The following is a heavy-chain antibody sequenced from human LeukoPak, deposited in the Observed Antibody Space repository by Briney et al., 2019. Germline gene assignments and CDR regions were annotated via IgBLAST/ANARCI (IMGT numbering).Heavy chain of an antibody. CDR1: GFTFSSYS. V-gene: IGHV3-21*01. D-gene: IGHD3-22*01. CDR2: ISCSSSYI. J-gene: IGHJ3*02. Sequence: GSLRLSCAASGFTFSSYSMNWVRLAPGKGLEWVSSISCSSSYIYYAASVKGRFTIPRDNAKNSLYLQMNSLRAEDTAVYYCARDDYYDSSGYYYYAFDIWGQGTMVTVSS. CDR3: ARDDYYDSSGYYYYAFDI.